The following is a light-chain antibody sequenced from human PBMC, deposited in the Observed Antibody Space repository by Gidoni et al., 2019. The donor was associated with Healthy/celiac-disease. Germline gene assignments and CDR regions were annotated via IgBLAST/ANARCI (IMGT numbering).Light chain of an antibody. V-gene: IGKV1-39*01. Sequence: DIQMTHSPSSLSASVGDRVTITCRASQSISSYLNWYQQKPGKAPKLLIYAASSLQSGVPSRFSGSGSGTDFTLTISSLQPEDFATYYCQQSYSTPRRFGQXTKLEIK. CDR3: QQSYSTPRR. J-gene: IGKJ2*04. CDR1: QSISSY. CDR2: AAS.